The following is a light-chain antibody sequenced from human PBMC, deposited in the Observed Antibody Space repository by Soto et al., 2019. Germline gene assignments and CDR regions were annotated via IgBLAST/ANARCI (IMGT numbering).Light chain of an antibody. CDR1: QSISSW. J-gene: IGKJ5*01. Sequence: DSQKTQSPSTLSATVEDRDTIPCRASQSISSWLAWYQQKPGKAPKLLIYAASSLQSGVPSRFSGSGSGTDFTLTICSLQPEDFAPYYCQVSSCTPISFCQGARLEIK. CDR3: QVSSCTPIS. V-gene: IGKV1-39*01. CDR2: AAS.